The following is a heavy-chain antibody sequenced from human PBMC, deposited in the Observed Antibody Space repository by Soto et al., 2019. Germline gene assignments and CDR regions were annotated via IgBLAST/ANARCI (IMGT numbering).Heavy chain of an antibody. CDR2: IYYSGST. CDR1: GGSISSGDYY. J-gene: IGHJ5*01. V-gene: IGHV4-30-4*01. CDR3: AREDYGSGSYWFDS. Sequence: SETLSRTCTVSGGSISSGDYYWSWIRQPPGKGLEWIGYIYYSGSTYYNPSLKSRVTISVDTSKNQFSLKLSSVTAADTAVYYCAREDYGSGSYWFDSWGQGTMVTVSS. D-gene: IGHD3-10*01.